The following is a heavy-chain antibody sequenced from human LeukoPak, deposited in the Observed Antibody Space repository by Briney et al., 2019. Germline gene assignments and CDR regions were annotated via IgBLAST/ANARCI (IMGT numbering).Heavy chain of an antibody. CDR3: AKRVYDILTGYYNYYYYMDV. CDR2: ISGSGGST. J-gene: IGHJ6*03. D-gene: IGHD3-9*01. CDR1: GFTFSSYA. Sequence: QSGGSLRLSCAASGFTFSSYAMSWVRQAPGKGLEGVSAISGSGGSTYYADSVKGRFTISRDNSKNMLYLKMNSLRAEDTAVYYCAKRVYDILTGYYNYYYYMDVWGKGTTVTVSS. V-gene: IGHV3-23*01.